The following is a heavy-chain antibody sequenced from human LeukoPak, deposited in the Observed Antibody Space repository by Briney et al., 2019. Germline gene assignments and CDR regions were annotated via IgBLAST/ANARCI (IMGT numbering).Heavy chain of an antibody. V-gene: IGHV1-69*01. Sequence: SVTVSYTASGGTFSSYAISWVRQAPGQGPEWMGGIIPIFGRANYAQKFQGRVTITADESTSTAYMELSSLRSEDTAVYYCARGTGDSSGYYYVYWGQGTLVTVSS. D-gene: IGHD3-22*01. J-gene: IGHJ4*02. CDR1: GGTFSSYA. CDR3: ARGTGDSSGYYYVY. CDR2: IIPIFGRA.